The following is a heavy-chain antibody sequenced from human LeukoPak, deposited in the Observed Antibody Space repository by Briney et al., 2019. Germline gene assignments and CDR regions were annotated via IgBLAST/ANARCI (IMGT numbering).Heavy chain of an antibody. D-gene: IGHD6-19*01. CDR3: ARDVGNSGWYTFDY. CDR1: GDSVSSLNGA. CDR2: TYYRSKWYT. V-gene: IGHV6-1*01. J-gene: IGHJ4*02. Sequence: NPSQTLSVTCAISGDSVSSLNGAWNWIRQSPSRGLEWLGRTYYRSKWYTDYAASMKGRISINADTSKNQFYLQLNSVTPEDTAVYYCARDVGNSGWYTFDYWGQGTLVTVSS.